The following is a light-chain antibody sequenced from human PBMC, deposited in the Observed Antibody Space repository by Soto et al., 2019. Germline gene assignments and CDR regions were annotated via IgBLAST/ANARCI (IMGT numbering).Light chain of an antibody. J-gene: IGLJ3*02. CDR3: QSYDSSLSAWV. CDR2: GNN. CDR1: SSNIGAGYE. V-gene: IGLV1-40*01. Sequence: VLTQPPSVSGAPGQRVTISCTGSSSNIGAGYEVHWYQQVPGTAPKLLIYGNNNRPSGVPDRFSGSKSGTSASLAITGLQADDEADYYCQSYDSSLSAWVFGGGTKLTVL.